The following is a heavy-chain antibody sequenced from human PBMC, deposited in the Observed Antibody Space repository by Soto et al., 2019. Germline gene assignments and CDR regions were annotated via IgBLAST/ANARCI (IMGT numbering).Heavy chain of an antibody. V-gene: IGHV3-48*03. CDR3: ASETPHCGGDCFDY. J-gene: IGHJ4*02. D-gene: IGHD2-21*02. CDR1: GFIVRNHE. CDR2: INSDGTT. Sequence: GGSLRLSCTASGFIVRNHEFNWVRQAPGKGLEWLSYINSDGTTYYAEAVKGRFTVSRDNAENSVHLQMRSLRAEDTAVYYCASETPHCGGDCFDYWGQGTLVTVSS.